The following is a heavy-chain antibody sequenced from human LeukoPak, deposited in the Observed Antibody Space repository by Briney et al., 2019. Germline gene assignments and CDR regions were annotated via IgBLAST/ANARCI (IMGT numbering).Heavy chain of an antibody. CDR2: ISAYNGNT. D-gene: IGHD3-22*01. CDR1: GYTFTSYG. J-gene: IGHJ4*02. CDR3: ARDRSYDSSGYYRY. V-gene: IGHV1-18*01. Sequence: ASVKVSCKASGYTFTSYGISWVRQAPGQGLEWMGWISAYNGNTNYAQKLQGRVTMTTDTSTSTAYMELRSLRSDDTAVYYCARDRSYDSSGYYRYWGQGTLVTVSS.